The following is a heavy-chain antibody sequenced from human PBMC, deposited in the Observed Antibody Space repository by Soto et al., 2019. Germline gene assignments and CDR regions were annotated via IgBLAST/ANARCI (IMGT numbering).Heavy chain of an antibody. CDR3: AREPLHSGAYFDF. CDR2: FEPEDGET. Sequence: QVQLLQSGAEVKKPGASVKVSCKVSGYSLSEISIHWVRQAPGKGLEWMGGFEPEDGETIYAQKFQGRVTMTEDTSTDTAYMELSSLRSEDTAVYYCAREPLHSGAYFDFWGQGTLVTVSS. J-gene: IGHJ4*02. D-gene: IGHD1-26*01. CDR1: GYSLSEIS. V-gene: IGHV1-24*01.